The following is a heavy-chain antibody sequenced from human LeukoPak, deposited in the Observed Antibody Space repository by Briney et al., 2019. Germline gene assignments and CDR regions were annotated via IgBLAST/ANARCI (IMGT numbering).Heavy chain of an antibody. Sequence: GASVKVSCKASGYTFTSYGISWVRQAPGQGLEWMGWISAYNGNTNCAQKLQGRVTMTTDTSTSTAYMELRSLRSDDTAVYYCARKDYDYVWGSYRYTHFDYWGQGTLVTVSS. D-gene: IGHD3-16*02. V-gene: IGHV1-18*01. CDR1: GYTFTSYG. J-gene: IGHJ4*02. CDR3: ARKDYDYVWGSYRYTHFDY. CDR2: ISAYNGNT.